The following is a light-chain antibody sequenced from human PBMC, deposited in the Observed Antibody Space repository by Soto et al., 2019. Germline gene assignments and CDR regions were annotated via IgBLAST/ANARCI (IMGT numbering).Light chain of an antibody. V-gene: IGKV1-39*01. CDR2: AAS. CDR3: QQSYSTPYT. J-gene: IGKJ2*01. Sequence: DIQMTQSPSSLSASVGDRVTITCRASQSIGGYLNWYQQKPGKAPKLLIYAASSLHSGVPSIFSGSGSGTDFTLTISSLQPEDFATYYCQQSYSTPYTFGQGTKLEIK. CDR1: QSIGGY.